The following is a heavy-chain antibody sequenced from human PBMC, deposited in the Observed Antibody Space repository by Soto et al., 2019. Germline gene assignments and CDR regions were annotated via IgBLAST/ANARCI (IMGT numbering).Heavy chain of an antibody. CDR2: IDWDDDK. CDR1: GFSLSTSGMC. V-gene: IGHV2-70*01. J-gene: IGHJ5*02. D-gene: IGHD3-10*01. CDR3: ARIRAGYNWFDP. Sequence: SGPTLVNPTQTLTLTCTFSGFSLSTSGMCVSWIRQPPGKALEWLALIDWDDDKYYSTSLKTRLTISKDTSKNQVVLTMTNMDLVDTATYYCARIRAGYNWFDPCGQGTLVTVSS.